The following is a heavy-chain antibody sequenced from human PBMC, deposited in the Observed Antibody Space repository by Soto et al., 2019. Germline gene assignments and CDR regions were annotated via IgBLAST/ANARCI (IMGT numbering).Heavy chain of an antibody. Sequence: ASVKVSCKASGYTFTSYAMHWVRQAPGQRLEWMGWINAGNGNTKYSQKFQGRVTITRDTSASTAYMELSSLRSEDTAVYYCARDSQAYDSSGYYSRAHFDYWGQGTLVTVS. D-gene: IGHD3-22*01. CDR2: INAGNGNT. CDR3: ARDSQAYDSSGYYSRAHFDY. J-gene: IGHJ4*02. CDR1: GYTFTSYA. V-gene: IGHV1-3*01.